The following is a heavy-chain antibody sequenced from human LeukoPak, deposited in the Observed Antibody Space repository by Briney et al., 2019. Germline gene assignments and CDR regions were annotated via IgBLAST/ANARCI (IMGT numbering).Heavy chain of an antibody. D-gene: IGHD3-22*01. CDR3: ARSSYYDSSGYYDY. Sequence: GGSLRLSCAASGFIVSRNHMSWVRQAPGKGLEWVSVIYSGGATYYADSVKGRFTISRDNSKNTLYLQTNSLRAEDTAVYFCARSSYYDSSGYYDYWGQGTLVTVSS. V-gene: IGHV3-53*01. CDR1: GFIVSRNH. CDR2: IYSGGAT. J-gene: IGHJ4*02.